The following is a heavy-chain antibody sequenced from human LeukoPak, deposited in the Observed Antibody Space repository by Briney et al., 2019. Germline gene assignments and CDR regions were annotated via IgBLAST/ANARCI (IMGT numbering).Heavy chain of an antibody. CDR1: GGSISSSSYY. CDR2: IYYSGST. D-gene: IGHD3-10*01. CDR3: ARTIFNYGSGEENWFDP. V-gene: IGHV4-39*01. J-gene: IGHJ5*02. Sequence: SETLSLTCTVSGGSISSSSYYWGWSRQPPGKGLEWIGSIYYSGSTYYNPSLKSRVTISVDTSKNQFSLKLSSVTAADTAVYYCARTIFNYGSGEENWFDPWGQGTLVTVSS.